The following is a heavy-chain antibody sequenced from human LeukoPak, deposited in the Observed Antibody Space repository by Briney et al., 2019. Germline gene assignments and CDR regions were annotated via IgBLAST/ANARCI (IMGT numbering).Heavy chain of an antibody. CDR3: ARHESYVDAFDM. CDR1: GYSFISYW. CDR2: IDPSDSHT. J-gene: IGHJ3*02. Sequence: GESLQISCKGSGYSFISYWISWVRQMPGKGLEWMGRIDPSDSHTNYSPSFQGQVTISADKSTYTAYLQWRSLQASDTAMYYCARHESYVDAFDMWGQGTMVTVSS. D-gene: IGHD2-8*01. V-gene: IGHV5-10-1*01.